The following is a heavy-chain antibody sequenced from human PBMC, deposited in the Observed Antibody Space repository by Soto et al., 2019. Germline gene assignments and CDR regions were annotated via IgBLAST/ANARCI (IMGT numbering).Heavy chain of an antibody. Sequence: QVQLVESGGGLVKPGGSLRLSCAASGFTFSNYYMSWVRQAPGKGLEWVSDISRLRKYAYYADSVKGRFTISRDNARNSLYLQMNSLRAEDTAVYYCARGSPSGWVFDYWGEGTLVTVSS. CDR3: ARGSPSGWVFDY. D-gene: IGHD6-19*01. J-gene: IGHJ4*02. V-gene: IGHV3-11*06. CDR1: GFTFSNYY. CDR2: ISRLRKYA.